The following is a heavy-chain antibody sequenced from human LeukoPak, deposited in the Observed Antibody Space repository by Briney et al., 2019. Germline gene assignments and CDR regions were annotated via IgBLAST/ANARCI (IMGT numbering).Heavy chain of an antibody. CDR2: ISGGGGST. CDR3: AKGSGINHYHWIDP. J-gene: IGHJ5*02. V-gene: IGHV3-23*01. D-gene: IGHD1-14*01. Sequence: GGSLRLSCAASRFTFSSYNMNWVRQAPGKGLEWVSGISGGGGSTYYADSVRGRFTISRDNSKNTLYLQMDSLRAEDTALYYCAKGSGINHYHWIDPWGQGTLVTVSS. CDR1: RFTFSSYN.